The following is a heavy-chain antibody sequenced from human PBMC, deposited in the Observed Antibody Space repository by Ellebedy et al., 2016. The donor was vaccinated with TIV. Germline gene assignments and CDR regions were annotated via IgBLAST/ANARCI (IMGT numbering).Heavy chain of an antibody. V-gene: IGHV3-9*01. CDR3: ARAWCAGGCYGLGD. Sequence: SLKISCAASGFTFDDYAMHWVRQAPGKGLEWVSGISWNSGSIGYADSVKGRFTISRDNGKNSLYLQMDSLRAEDTAVYYCARAWCAGGCYGLGDWGQGTLVTVSS. J-gene: IGHJ4*02. CDR2: ISWNSGSI. D-gene: IGHD2-21*02. CDR1: GFTFDDYA.